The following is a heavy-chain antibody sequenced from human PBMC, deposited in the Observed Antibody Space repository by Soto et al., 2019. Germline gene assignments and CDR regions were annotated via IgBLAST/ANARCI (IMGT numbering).Heavy chain of an antibody. CDR2: ISGSGGST. J-gene: IGHJ3*02. CDR1: GFTFSSYA. D-gene: IGHD3-3*01. V-gene: IGHV3-23*01. Sequence: GGSLRLSCAASGFTFSSYAMSWVRQAPGKGLEWVSFISGSGGSTYYADSVKGRFTISRDNSKNTLYLQMNSLRAEDTAVYYCAKSEGDFWSGSAPDAFDIWGQGTMVTVSS. CDR3: AKSEGDFWSGSAPDAFDI.